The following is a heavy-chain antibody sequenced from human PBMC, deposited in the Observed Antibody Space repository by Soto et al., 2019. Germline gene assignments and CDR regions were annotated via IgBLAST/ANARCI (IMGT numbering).Heavy chain of an antibody. J-gene: IGHJ4*02. CDR3: TRGPRSTSTGTGAF. Sequence: EVQLVESGGGLVQPGGSLRLSCAASGFTFSMYWMHWVRQVPGKGPEWVSRINDDGISTNYADSVKGRFTISRDNAKNTLYLQMNALRVKDTAVYYCTRGPRSTSTGTGAFWGQGTLVTVSS. CDR2: INDDGIST. CDR1: GFTFSMYW. D-gene: IGHD1-1*01. V-gene: IGHV3-74*01.